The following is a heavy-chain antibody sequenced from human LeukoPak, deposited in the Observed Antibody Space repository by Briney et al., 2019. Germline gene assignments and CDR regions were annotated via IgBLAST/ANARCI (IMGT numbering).Heavy chain of an antibody. D-gene: IGHD6-19*01. V-gene: IGHV4-38-2*02. CDR3: ARSGGSGSGDY. CDR2: IYHSGRT. J-gene: IGHJ4*02. Sequence: SETLSLTCTVSGCSISSGYYWGWIRQPPGKGLEWIGSIYHSGRTYYNPSLKSRVTISVDTSKNQFSLKLSSVTAADTAAYYCARSGGSGSGDYWGQGTLVTVSS. CDR1: GCSISSGYY.